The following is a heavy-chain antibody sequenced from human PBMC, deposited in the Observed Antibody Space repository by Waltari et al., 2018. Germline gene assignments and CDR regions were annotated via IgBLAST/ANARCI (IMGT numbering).Heavy chain of an antibody. D-gene: IGHD6-13*01. CDR2: ISDSGAGT. V-gene: IGHV3-23*01. Sequence: EVQLLESGGGLVQPGGSLRLSCAASGFTFSSYAMSWVRQAPGKGLEWVSTISDSGAGTYYADSVKGRFTISRDNSKDTLYLQMNSLRGEDTAIYYCAKPPDPTIAAFQWFDPWGQGTLVTVSS. CDR1: GFTFSSYA. CDR3: AKPPDPTIAAFQWFDP. J-gene: IGHJ5*02.